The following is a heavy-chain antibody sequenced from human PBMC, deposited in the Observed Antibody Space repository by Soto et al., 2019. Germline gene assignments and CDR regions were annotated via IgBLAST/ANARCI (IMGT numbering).Heavy chain of an antibody. V-gene: IGHV3-23*01. Sequence: EVQLLESGGGLVQPGGSMRLSCAASGFTFNNYAMNWVRQAPGKGLEWVSSISGSGGSTYYADSVKGRFTISRDNSKNTLYLQMNSLRAEDTAVYYCAKGALGSSSWYDFDYWGQRTLVTVSS. CDR1: GFTFNNYA. CDR3: AKGALGSSSWYDFDY. D-gene: IGHD6-13*01. J-gene: IGHJ4*02. CDR2: ISGSGGST.